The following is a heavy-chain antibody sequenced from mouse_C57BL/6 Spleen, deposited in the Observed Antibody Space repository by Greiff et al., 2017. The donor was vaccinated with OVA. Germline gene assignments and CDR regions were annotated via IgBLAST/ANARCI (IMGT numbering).Heavy chain of an antibody. Sequence: EVQRVESGGGLVKPGGSLKLSCAASGFTFSDYGMHWVRQAPEKGLEWVAYISSGSSTIYYADTVKGRFTISRDNAKNTLFLQMTSLRSEDTGMYYWARRGYYYGSSYGYFDVWGTGTTVTVSS. D-gene: IGHD1-1*01. V-gene: IGHV5-17*01. CDR2: ISSGSSTI. CDR3: ARRGYYYGSSYGYFDV. J-gene: IGHJ1*03. CDR1: GFTFSDYG.